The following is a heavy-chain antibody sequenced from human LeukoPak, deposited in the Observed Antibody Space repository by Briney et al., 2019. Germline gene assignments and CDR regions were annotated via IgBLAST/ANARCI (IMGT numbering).Heavy chain of an antibody. Sequence: GGSLRLSCAASGFTFSDYYMSWIRQAPGKGLEWVSYISSSSSYTNYADSVKGRFTISRDNAKNSLYLQMNSLRAEDTAVYYCARLVTPYGSGSQGYYYYGMDVWGQGTTVTVSS. J-gene: IGHJ6*02. CDR2: ISSSSSYT. V-gene: IGHV3-11*06. D-gene: IGHD3-10*01. CDR3: ARLVTPYGSGSQGYYYYGMDV. CDR1: GFTFSDYY.